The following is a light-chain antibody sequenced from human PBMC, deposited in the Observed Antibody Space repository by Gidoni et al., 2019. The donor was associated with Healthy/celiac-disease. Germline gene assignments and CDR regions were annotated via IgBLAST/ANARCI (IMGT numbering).Light chain of an antibody. Sequence: EIVLTQSPGTLSLSPVERATLSCRASQSVSSSYLAWYQQKPGQAPRLLIYGASSRATGIPDRFSGSGSGTDFTLTISRLEPEDFAVYYCQQYGSSPLTFGHGTKVDIK. CDR3: QQYGSSPLT. J-gene: IGKJ3*01. V-gene: IGKV3-20*01. CDR1: QSVSSSY. CDR2: GAS.